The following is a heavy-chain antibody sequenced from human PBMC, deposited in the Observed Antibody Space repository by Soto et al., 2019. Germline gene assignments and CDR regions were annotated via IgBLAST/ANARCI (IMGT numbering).Heavy chain of an antibody. CDR3: ARDLTNYYDFWSGYYYYGMDV. V-gene: IGHV4-34*01. CDR1: GGSFSGYY. CDR2: INHSGST. D-gene: IGHD3-3*01. Sequence: PSETLSLTCAVYGGSFSGYYWSWIRQPPGKGLEWIGEINHSGSTNYNPSLKSRVTISVDTSKNQFSLKLSSVTAADTAVYYCARDLTNYYDFWSGYYYYGMDVWGQGTTVTVSS. J-gene: IGHJ6*02.